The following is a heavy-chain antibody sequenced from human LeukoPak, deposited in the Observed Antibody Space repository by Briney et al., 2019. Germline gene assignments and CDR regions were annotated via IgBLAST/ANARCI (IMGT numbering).Heavy chain of an antibody. D-gene: IGHD6-13*01. CDR1: GFTFSSYD. CDR3: ARGRVYSSSWDY. J-gene: IGHJ4*02. V-gene: IGHV3-23*01. Sequence: PGGTLRLSCAASGFTFSSYDMSWVRQAPGKGLEWVSTISGSAGSTYYADSVKGRFTISRDNSKNTLYLQMNSLRAEDTAVYYCARGRVYSSSWDYWGQGTLVTVSS. CDR2: ISGSAGST.